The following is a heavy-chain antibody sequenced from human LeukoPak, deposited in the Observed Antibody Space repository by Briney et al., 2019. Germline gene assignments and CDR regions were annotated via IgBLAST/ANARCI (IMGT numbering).Heavy chain of an antibody. CDR3: ARDRYCSSTSCYSFYYYGMDV. D-gene: IGHD2-2*01. CDR1: GYTFTGYG. Sequence: GASVKVSCKASGYTFTGYGISWVRQAPGQGLEWMGWISAYNGNTNYAQKLQGRVTMTTDTSTSTAYMELRSLRSDDTAVYYCARDRYCSSTSCYSFYYYGMDVWGQGTTVTVSS. V-gene: IGHV1-18*01. CDR2: ISAYNGNT. J-gene: IGHJ6*02.